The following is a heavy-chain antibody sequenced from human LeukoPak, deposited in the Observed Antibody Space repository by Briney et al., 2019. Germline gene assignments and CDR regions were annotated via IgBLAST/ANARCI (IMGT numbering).Heavy chain of an antibody. CDR2: MNPNSGNT. CDR3: ARVKEGYSSRAPWFDP. Sequence: ASVKVSCKASGYTFTSYGISWVRQATGQGLEWMGWMNPNSGNTGYAQKFQGRVTMTRNTSISTAYMELSSLRSEDTAVYYCARVKEGYSSRAPWFDPWGQGTLVTVSS. J-gene: IGHJ5*02. V-gene: IGHV1-8*02. CDR1: GYTFTSYG. D-gene: IGHD6-13*01.